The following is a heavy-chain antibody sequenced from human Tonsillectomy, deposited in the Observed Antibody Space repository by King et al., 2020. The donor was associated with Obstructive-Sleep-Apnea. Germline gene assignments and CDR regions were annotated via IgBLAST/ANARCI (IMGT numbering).Heavy chain of an antibody. D-gene: IGHD1-26*01. CDR1: GFTFSSYA. CDR2: IYDDGSNK. CDR3: ARGLVGGFDY. Sequence: VQLVESGGGVVQPGRSLRLSCAASGFTFSSYASHWVRQAPGKGLEWGAVIYDDGSNKDYADSEKGRFTISRDNSKNTLYLQMNSLRAEDTAVYYCARGLVGGFDYWGQGTLVTVSS. V-gene: IGHV3-30*04. J-gene: IGHJ4*02.